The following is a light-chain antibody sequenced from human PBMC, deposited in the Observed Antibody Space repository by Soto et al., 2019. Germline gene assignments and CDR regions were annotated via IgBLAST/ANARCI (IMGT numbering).Light chain of an antibody. J-gene: IGLJ2*01. V-gene: IGLV1-44*01. CDR2: SND. Sequence: QSVLTQPPSTSGTPGQRVTISCSGSSSNIGSNSVNWYQQLPGTAPKLLISSNDQRPSGVPDRFSGSKSGTSASLAISGLQSEDEADYYCAAWDDSLNGPSFGGGTQLTVL. CDR3: AAWDDSLNGPS. CDR1: SSNIGSNS.